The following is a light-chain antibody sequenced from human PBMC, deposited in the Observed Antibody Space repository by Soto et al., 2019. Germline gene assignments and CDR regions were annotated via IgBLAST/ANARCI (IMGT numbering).Light chain of an antibody. CDR2: AAS. CDR1: QGISNY. CDR3: QKYNSAPPST. Sequence: DIQMTQSPSSLSASVGDRVTITCRASQGISNYLAWYQQKPGKVPKLLIYAASTLQSGVPSRFSGSGSGTDLTLTISSLQPEDVATYYCQKYNSAPPSTFGQGTRLEIK. J-gene: IGKJ5*01. V-gene: IGKV1-27*01.